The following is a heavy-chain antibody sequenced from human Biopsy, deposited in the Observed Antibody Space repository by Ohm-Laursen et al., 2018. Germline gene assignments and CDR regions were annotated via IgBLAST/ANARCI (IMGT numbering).Heavy chain of an antibody. J-gene: IGHJ2*01. CDR1: GFTFKNDN. CDR2: IYNDGINE. D-gene: IGHD5/OR15-5a*01. CDR3: ARDLRGHWFFDL. Sequence: SLRLSCTASGFTFKNDNMHWVRQAPGKGLEWVAAIYNDGINEYYADSVKGRFTISRDDSKNTLYLQMNSLRVEDTAVFYCARDLRGHWFFDLWGRGTLVTVSS. V-gene: IGHV3-33*01.